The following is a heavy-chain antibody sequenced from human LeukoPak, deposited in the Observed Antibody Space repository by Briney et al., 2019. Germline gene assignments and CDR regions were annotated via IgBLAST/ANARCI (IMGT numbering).Heavy chain of an antibody. CDR3: ARLLVIPAAGTAYYYYFMDV. Sequence: SETLSLTCTVSGGSISSYFWSWIRQSPGKGLEWIGYVYYSGGTNYNPSLESRVTISVDTSKNQFSLRLSSVTAADTAVYYCARLLVIPAAGTAYYYYFMDVWGKGTTVTISS. J-gene: IGHJ6*03. CDR1: GGSISSYF. CDR2: VYYSGGT. D-gene: IGHD6-13*01. V-gene: IGHV4-59*01.